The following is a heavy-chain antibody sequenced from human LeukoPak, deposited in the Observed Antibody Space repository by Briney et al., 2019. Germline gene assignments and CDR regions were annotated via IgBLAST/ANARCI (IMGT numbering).Heavy chain of an antibody. CDR3: ARAGYATHFGTDYYYYMDV. Sequence: PSETLSLTCTVSGGSISSSSYYWGWIRQPPGKGLEWIGSIYYSGSTYYNPSLKSRVTISVDTSKNQFSLKLSSVTAADTAVYYCARAGYATHFGTDYYYYMDVWGKGTTVTVSS. D-gene: IGHD3-10*01. CDR1: GGSISSSSYY. J-gene: IGHJ6*03. V-gene: IGHV4-39*07. CDR2: IYYSGST.